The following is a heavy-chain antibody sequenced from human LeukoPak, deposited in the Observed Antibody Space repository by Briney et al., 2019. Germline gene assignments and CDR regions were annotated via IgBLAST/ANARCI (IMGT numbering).Heavy chain of an antibody. J-gene: IGHJ5*02. CDR2: INPDSGVA. Sequence: WASVKVSCKTSGYTFSGYNMFWVRQAPGQGLQCMGWINPDSGVANYALDFQGRVTMTRDTSNSTVYMELSGLRSDDTAVYYCARGTYGSGTYRWFDPWGQGTQVTVSS. CDR1: GYTFSGYN. CDR3: ARGTYGSGTYRWFDP. D-gene: IGHD3-10*01. V-gene: IGHV1-2*02.